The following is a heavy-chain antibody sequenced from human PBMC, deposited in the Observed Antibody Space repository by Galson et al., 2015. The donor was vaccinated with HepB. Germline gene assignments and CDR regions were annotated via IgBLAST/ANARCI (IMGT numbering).Heavy chain of an antibody. CDR2: IIPILGIA. Sequence: SVKVSCKASGGTFSSYTISWVRQAPGQGLEWMGRIIPILGIANYAQKFQGRVTITADKSTSTAYMELSSLRSEDTAVYYCVSTGGSGSYYNVASTFDYWGQGTLVTVSS. CDR3: VSTGGSGSYYNVASTFDY. D-gene: IGHD3-10*01. V-gene: IGHV1-69*02. J-gene: IGHJ4*02. CDR1: GGTFSSYT.